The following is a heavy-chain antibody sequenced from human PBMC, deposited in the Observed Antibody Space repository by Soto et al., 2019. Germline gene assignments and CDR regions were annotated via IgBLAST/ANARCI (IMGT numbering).Heavy chain of an antibody. CDR1: GYTFTSYA. V-gene: IGHV1-3*01. D-gene: IGHD2-21*01. J-gene: IGHJ4*02. CDR3: ARAKGAVVRNFDS. Sequence: QVQLVQSGAEVKKPGASVKVSCKASGYTFTSYAMHWVRQAPGQRLEWMGWINAGNGNTKYSQKFQGRVTITRDTSASTAYMELSSLRSDDTAVYYCARAKGAVVRNFDSWGQGTLVTVSS. CDR2: INAGNGNT.